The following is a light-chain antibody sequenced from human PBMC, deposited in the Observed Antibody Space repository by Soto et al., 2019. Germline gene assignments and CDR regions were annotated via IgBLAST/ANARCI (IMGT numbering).Light chain of an antibody. CDR2: DDS. Sequence: SYELTQPPSVSVAPGQTATITCGGDNIESKSVHWYQQRPGQAPVLVVYDDSDRPSGIPERISGSNSDNTATLIISRVEAGDEADYYCQVWDSSVDHVVFGGGTQLTVL. J-gene: IGLJ2*01. CDR1: NIESKS. V-gene: IGLV3-21*02. CDR3: QVWDSSVDHVV.